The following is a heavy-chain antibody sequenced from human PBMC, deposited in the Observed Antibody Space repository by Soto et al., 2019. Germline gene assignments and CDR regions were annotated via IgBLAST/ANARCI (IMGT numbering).Heavy chain of an antibody. J-gene: IGHJ6*02. CDR2: LSWDGDQ. CDR3: VQSRCGGDCLEIYSSHAYNGLDV. Sequence: QVTLKESGPTLVKPTQTLTLTCTVSGLSLRTTGVGVGWVRQPPGKALEWLALLSWDGDQRYSPSLRSRLTLAKDISEKQVVLTMTNMNTVDTATYYCVQSRCGGDCLEIYSSHAYNGLDVWGQGTTVTVSS. CDR1: GLSLRTTGVG. V-gene: IGHV2-5*02. D-gene: IGHD2-21*02.